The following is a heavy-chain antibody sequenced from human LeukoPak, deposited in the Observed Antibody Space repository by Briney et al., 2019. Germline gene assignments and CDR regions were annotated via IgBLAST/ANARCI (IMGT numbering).Heavy chain of an antibody. Sequence: GGSLRLSCAASGFTFSSYAMHWVRQAPGKGLEYVSAISSNGGRTYYANSVKGRFTISRDNSKNTLYLQMNSLRAEDTAVYYCARDSRAWDTAMVSFFDYWGQGTLVTVSS. CDR2: ISSNGGRT. CDR1: GFTFSSYA. D-gene: IGHD5-18*01. V-gene: IGHV3-64*01. J-gene: IGHJ4*02. CDR3: ARDSRAWDTAMVSFFDY.